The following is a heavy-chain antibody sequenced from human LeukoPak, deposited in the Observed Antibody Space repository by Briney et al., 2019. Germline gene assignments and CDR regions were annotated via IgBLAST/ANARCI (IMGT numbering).Heavy chain of an antibody. J-gene: IGHJ4*02. V-gene: IGHV3-13*01. CDR3: VRQQTPHGNFDY. CDR2: IGTAGDT. D-gene: IGHD1-26*01. CDR1: VFTLSSYA. Sequence: GWSLRLSCATSVFTLSSYAKHWVRQATGKGLEWVSAIGTAGDTYYPGSAKGRFTISRENAKNSLSLQMNSLRAEDTAVYYCVRQQTPHGNFDYWGQGTLVTDSS.